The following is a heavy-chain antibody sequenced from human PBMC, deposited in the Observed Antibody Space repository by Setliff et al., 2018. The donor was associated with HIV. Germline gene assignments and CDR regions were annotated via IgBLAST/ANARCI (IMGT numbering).Heavy chain of an antibody. Sequence: SETLSLTCTVSNGSINSGSYYWSWIRQPAGKRLEWIGRTYTSENTNYIPSFKSRVTISVDVSKNQFYLKLSSVTAADTAVYYCAREYSSSSANWYFDLWGRGTLVTVSS. CDR1: NGSINSGSYY. V-gene: IGHV4-61*02. CDR2: TYTSENT. D-gene: IGHD6-6*01. CDR3: AREYSSSSANWYFDL. J-gene: IGHJ2*01.